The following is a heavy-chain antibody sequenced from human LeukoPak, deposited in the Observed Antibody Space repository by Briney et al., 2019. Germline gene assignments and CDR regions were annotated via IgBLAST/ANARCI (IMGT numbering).Heavy chain of an antibody. J-gene: IGHJ4*02. CDR1: GFTFSSYA. Sequence: GGSLRLSCAASGFTFSSYAMHWVRQAPGKGLEWVAFIHYDGSNNYYADSVKGRFTISRDNSKNTLYLQMNSLRAEDTAVYYCAKVERWELLWGQGTLVTVSS. CDR2: IHYDGSNN. V-gene: IGHV3-30*02. D-gene: IGHD1-26*01. CDR3: AKVERWELL.